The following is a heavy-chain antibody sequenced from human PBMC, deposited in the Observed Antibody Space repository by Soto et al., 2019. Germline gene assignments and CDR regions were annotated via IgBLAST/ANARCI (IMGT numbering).Heavy chain of an antibody. Sequence: GGSLRLSCSASGFTFSNYAIHWVRQAPGKGLEYVSGINNNGNTTYYADSVKGRFTISRDNSKNTLYLQMGSLSAEDTAVYYCARARGYRGSDHKAYFDYWGQGTLVTVSS. J-gene: IGHJ4*02. CDR1: GFTFSNYA. D-gene: IGHD5-12*01. CDR2: INNNGNTT. V-gene: IGHV3-64D*08. CDR3: ARARGYRGSDHKAYFDY.